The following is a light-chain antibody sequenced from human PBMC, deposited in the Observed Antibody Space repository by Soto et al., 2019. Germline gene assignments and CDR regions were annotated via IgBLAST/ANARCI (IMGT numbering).Light chain of an antibody. V-gene: IGLV1-44*01. CDR3: AAWDDSLNARV. J-gene: IGLJ2*01. CDR2: GHN. CDR1: SSSIGSNT. Sequence: QSVLTQPPSASGTPGQRVTISCSGSSSSIGSNTVNWYQQLPGTAPKLLIYGHNQRPSGVPDRFSGSMYGTSASLAISGLQFEDEADYYCAAWDDSLNARVFGGGIKLTVL.